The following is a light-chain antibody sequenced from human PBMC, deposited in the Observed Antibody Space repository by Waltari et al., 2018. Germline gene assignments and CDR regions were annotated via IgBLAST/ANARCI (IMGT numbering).Light chain of an antibody. Sequence: QLVLTQSPSASASLRASVKLTCTLSSGHSSNVIAWLQQQPEKGHRYLMKVNSDGSHSKGDEIPDRFSGSSSGAERYLTISSLQSEDEADYYCQTGGHGTWVFGGGTKLTVL. CDR1: SGHSSNV. J-gene: IGLJ3*02. CDR2: VNSDGSH. CDR3: QTGGHGTWV. V-gene: IGLV4-69*01.